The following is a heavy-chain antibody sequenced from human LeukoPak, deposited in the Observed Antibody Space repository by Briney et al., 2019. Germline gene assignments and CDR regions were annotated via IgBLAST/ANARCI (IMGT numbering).Heavy chain of an antibody. J-gene: IGHJ4*02. CDR1: GFTFSSYA. D-gene: IGHD2-15*01. V-gene: IGHV3-23*01. CDR2: ISGSGGST. Sequence: GGSLRLSCAASGFTFSSYAMSWVRQAPGKGLEWVSAISGSGGSTYYADSVKGRFTISRDNSKNTLYLQMNSLRAEDTAVYYCAKDPGYCSGSSCYSGTYWGQGTLVTVSS. CDR3: AKDPGYCSGSSCYSGTY.